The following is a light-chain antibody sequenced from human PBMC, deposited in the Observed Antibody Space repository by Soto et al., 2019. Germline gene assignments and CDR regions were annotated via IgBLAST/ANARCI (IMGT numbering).Light chain of an antibody. V-gene: IGKV3-11*01. J-gene: IGKJ1*01. CDR1: QSVGSY. CDR2: GAS. Sequence: EIVLTQSPATLSLSPGERATLSCRASQSVGSYLAWYQQKPGQAPRLLIHGASNRAAGIPVRFSGSGSGTDFTLTISSLEPEDFAVYYCQQRDNWPPTWTFGQGTKWIS. CDR3: QQRDNWPPTWT.